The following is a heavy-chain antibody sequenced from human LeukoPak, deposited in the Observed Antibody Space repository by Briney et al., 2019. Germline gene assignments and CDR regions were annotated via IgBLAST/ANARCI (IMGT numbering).Heavy chain of an antibody. J-gene: IGHJ4*02. CDR2: INIDGSSG. CDR1: GFTYRSYW. V-gene: IGHV3-74*01. D-gene: IGHD6-13*01. CDR3: TRDTGYSSSWSPYYFDY. Sequence: PGGSLRLSCAASGFTYRSYWMHWVRQAPGKGLVWVSRINIDGSSGSYADSVEGRFTISRDNAKNTLYLQMNSLRAEDTAVYYCTRDTGYSSSWSPYYFDYWGQGTLVTVSS.